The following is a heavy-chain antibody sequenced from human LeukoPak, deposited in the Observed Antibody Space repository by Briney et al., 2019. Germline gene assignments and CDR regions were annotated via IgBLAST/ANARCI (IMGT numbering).Heavy chain of an antibody. CDR2: INHSGST. D-gene: IGHD6-19*01. CDR3: ARRRGYSSGWWDY. CDR1: GGSFSGYY. V-gene: IGHV4-34*01. Sequence: SETLSLTCAVYGGSFSGYYWSWIRQPPGKGLEWIGEINHSGSTNYNPSLKSRVTISVDTSKNQFSLKLSSVTAADTAVYYCARRRGYSSGWWDYWGQGTLVTVSS. J-gene: IGHJ4*02.